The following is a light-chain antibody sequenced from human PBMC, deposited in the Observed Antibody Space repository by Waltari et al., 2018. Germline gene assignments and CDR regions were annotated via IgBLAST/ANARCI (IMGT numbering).Light chain of an antibody. CDR3: QQYSTSRYT. CDR1: QTIHNW. J-gene: IGKJ2*01. V-gene: IGKV1-5*03. Sequence: DIQMTQSPSTLSASVGDRVTITCRASQTIHNWLAWYRQKPGKAPKLLIQQASNLESGVPSRFSGSVSGTEFTLTISSLEPDDFATYSCQQYSTSRYTFGQGTKLEIK. CDR2: QAS.